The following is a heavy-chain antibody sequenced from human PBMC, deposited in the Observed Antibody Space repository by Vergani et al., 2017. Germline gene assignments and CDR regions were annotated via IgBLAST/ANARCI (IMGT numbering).Heavy chain of an antibody. CDR2: IDPSDSYT. CDR1: GYSFTSYW. Sequence: EVQLVQSGAEVKKPGESLSISCKGSGYSFTSYWISWVRQMPGKGLEWMGRIDPSDSYTNYSPSFQGHVTISADKSISTAYLQWSSLKASDTAMYYCARQVAVAGKWWGPYYYYGMDVWGQGTTVTVSS. D-gene: IGHD6-19*01. J-gene: IGHJ6*02. V-gene: IGHV5-10-1*01. CDR3: ARQVAVAGKWWGPYYYYGMDV.